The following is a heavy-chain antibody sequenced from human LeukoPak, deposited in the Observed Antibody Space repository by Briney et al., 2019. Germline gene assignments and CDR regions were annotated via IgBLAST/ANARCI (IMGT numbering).Heavy chain of an antibody. V-gene: IGHV3-30-3*01. J-gene: IGHJ4*02. D-gene: IGHD2-2*01. CDR1: GFTFSSYA. CDR3: ARGRVRYCSSTSCSVF. Sequence: GGSLRLSCAASGFTFSSYAMHWVRQAPGKGLEWVAVISYDGSNKYYADSVKGRFTISRDNSKNTLYLQMNSLRAEDTAVYYCARGRVRYCSSTSCSVFWGQGTLVTVSS. CDR2: ISYDGSNK.